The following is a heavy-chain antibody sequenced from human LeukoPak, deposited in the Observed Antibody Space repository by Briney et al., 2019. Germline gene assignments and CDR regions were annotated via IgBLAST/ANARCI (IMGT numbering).Heavy chain of an antibody. Sequence: PSETLSLTCAVSGGPLTSYYWSWIRQPPGKGLEWIGFIYYRGSTNYNPSPESRVTISVDRSKNQFSLKLSSVTAADTAVYYCARVRFLEWLPTWGQGTLVTVSS. J-gene: IGHJ4*02. CDR1: GGPLTSYY. V-gene: IGHV4-59*12. D-gene: IGHD3-3*01. CDR2: IYYRGST. CDR3: ARVRFLEWLPT.